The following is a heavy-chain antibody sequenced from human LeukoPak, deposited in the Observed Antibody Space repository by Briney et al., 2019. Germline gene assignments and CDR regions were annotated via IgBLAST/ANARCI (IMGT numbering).Heavy chain of an antibody. CDR2: INTNTGNP. D-gene: IGHD3-22*01. Sequence: ASVKVSCKASGYTFTSYAMNWVRQAPGQGFEWMGWINTNTGNPTYAQGFTGRFVFSLDTSVSTAYLQISSLKAEDTAVYYCARSVVRGDYYDSSGYFTAFDIWGQGTMVTVSS. J-gene: IGHJ3*02. CDR3: ARSVVRGDYYDSSGYFTAFDI. CDR1: GYTFTSYA. V-gene: IGHV7-4-1*02.